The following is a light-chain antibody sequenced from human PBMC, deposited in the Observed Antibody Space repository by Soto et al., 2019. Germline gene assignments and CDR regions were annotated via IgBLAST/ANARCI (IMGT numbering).Light chain of an antibody. V-gene: IGLV2-14*01. J-gene: IGLJ1*01. CDR2: DVS. Sequence: QSVLTQPASVSGSPGQSITISCTGTISDVGGYNYVSWYQQHPGKAPKLMIYDVSNRPSGVSNRFSGSKSGNTASLTISGLQAEDEADYYCSSSTSSSTRVFGTGTKLTVL. CDR1: ISDVGGYNY. CDR3: SSSTSSSTRV.